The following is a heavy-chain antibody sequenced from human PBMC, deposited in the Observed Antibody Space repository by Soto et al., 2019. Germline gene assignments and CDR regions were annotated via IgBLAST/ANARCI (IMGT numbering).Heavy chain of an antibody. CDR2: IYPGDSDT. Sequence: PGESLKISCKGSGYSFTSYWIGWVRQMPGKGLEWMGIIYPGDSDTRYSPSFQGQVTISADKSISTAYLQWSSLKASDTAMYYCARLVKLGGPAIAAAGKVGYYGMDVWGQGTTVTVSS. CDR3: ARLVKLGGPAIAAAGKVGYYGMDV. V-gene: IGHV5-51*01. J-gene: IGHJ6*02. D-gene: IGHD6-13*01. CDR1: GYSFTSYW.